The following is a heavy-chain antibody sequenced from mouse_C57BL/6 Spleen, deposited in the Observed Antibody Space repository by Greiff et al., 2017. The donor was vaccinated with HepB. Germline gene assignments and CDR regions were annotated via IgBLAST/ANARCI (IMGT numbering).Heavy chain of an antibody. CDR3: ARERDGRGAMDY. CDR2: ISSGSSTI. V-gene: IGHV5-17*01. J-gene: IGHJ4*01. D-gene: IGHD2-3*01. CDR1: GFTFSDYG. Sequence: EVQRVESGGGLVKPGGSLKLSCAASGFTFSDYGMHWVRQAPEKGLEWVAYISSGSSTIYYADTVKGRFTISRDNAKNTQFLQMTSLRSEDTAMYYCARERDGRGAMDYWGQGTSVTVSS.